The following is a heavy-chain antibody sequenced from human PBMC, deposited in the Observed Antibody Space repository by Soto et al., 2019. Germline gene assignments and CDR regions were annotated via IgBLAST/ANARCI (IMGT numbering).Heavy chain of an antibody. V-gene: IGHV3-48*01. CDR1: GFTFSSYS. D-gene: IGHD3-10*01. Sequence: EVQLVESGGGLVQPGGSLRLSCAASGFTFSSYSMNWVRQAPGKGLEWVSYISSSSSTIYYADSVKGRFTISRDNAKKSLYLQMNSLRAEDTAVYYCARDRERLLWFGELDYWGQGTLVTVSS. CDR2: ISSSSSTI. CDR3: ARDRERLLWFGELDY. J-gene: IGHJ4*02.